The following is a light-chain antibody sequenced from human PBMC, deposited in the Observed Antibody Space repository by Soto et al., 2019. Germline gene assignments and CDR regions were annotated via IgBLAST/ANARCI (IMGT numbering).Light chain of an antibody. Sequence: EIVLTQYTATLSLSPGERATLSCRASQSVSSYLAWYQHKPGQAPRLLIYDASNRATGIPARFSGSGSGTDFTLTISSLEPEDFAVYYCQQRSNWPTFGQGTRLEIK. CDR1: QSVSSY. CDR3: QQRSNWPT. CDR2: DAS. V-gene: IGKV3-11*01. J-gene: IGKJ5*01.